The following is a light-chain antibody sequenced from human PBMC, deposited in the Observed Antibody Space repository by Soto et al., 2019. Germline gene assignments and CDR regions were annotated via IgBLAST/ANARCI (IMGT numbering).Light chain of an antibody. CDR3: QQTYGTPPT. J-gene: IGKJ1*01. V-gene: IGKV1-27*01. CDR1: QVIGNY. CDR2: GAY. Sequence: IQMTQSPSSLSASVGDRVTITCRASQVIGNYLAWYQQKPGKVPKLLIYGAYTLQSGVPSRFSGSGSATDFTLTISSLQHEDFATYYCQQTYGTPPTFGQGTKVDIK.